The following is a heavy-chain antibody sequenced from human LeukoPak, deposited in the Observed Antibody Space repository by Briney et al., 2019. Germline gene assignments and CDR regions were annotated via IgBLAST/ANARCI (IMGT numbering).Heavy chain of an antibody. CDR1: GVSISSYY. V-gene: IGHV4-59*01. CDR3: AKDYYGSGTTETGMVV. Sequence: SETLSLTCTDSGVSISSYYWRWIRQPPGKELEWIEYIYYSGSTSYNPSLKSRVTISVDTSKNQFSLKLSSVTAADTAVYYCAKDYYGSGTTETGMVVWGQWTTVTVSS. J-gene: IGHJ6*02. D-gene: IGHD3-10*01. CDR2: IYYSGST.